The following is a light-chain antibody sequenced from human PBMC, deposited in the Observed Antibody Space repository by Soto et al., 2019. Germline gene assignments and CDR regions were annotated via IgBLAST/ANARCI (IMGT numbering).Light chain of an antibody. V-gene: IGLV2-11*01. Sequence: QSSLTQPRSVSGCPGQSVTISCTGTSSDVDGYNYVSWYQQHPGKAPKLMTYDVSERPSGVPDRFSGSKSGNTASLTISGLQAEDEADYYCCSYAGSYTSYVFGTGTKVTVL. CDR2: DVS. CDR1: SSDVDGYNY. CDR3: CSYAGSYTSYV. J-gene: IGLJ1*01.